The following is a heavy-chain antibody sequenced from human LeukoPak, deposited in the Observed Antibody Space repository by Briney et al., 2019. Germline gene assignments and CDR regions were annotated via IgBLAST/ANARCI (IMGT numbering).Heavy chain of an antibody. CDR3: AKGPTVTTLLGYFVY. Sequence: GGSLRLSCAASGFTFSSYVMSWVRQAPGKGLEWVSAISGTGGSTYYAVSVRGRFTISRDNSKNTLYLQMNSLRADDSAVYFCAKGPTVTTLLGYFVYWGQGTLVTVSS. V-gene: IGHV3-23*01. D-gene: IGHD4-17*01. CDR2: ISGTGGST. CDR1: GFTFSSYV. J-gene: IGHJ4*02.